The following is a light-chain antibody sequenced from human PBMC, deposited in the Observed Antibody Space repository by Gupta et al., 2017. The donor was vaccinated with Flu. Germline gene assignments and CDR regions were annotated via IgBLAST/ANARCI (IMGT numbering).Light chain of an antibody. J-gene: IGLJ1*01. V-gene: IGLV3-1*01. CDR3: QAWDSSASF. CDR2: QDT. CDR1: QLGDQF. Sequence: SYELIQPPSVSLSPGQTANITCSGNQLGDQFVSWYQQRPGQSPVLVICQDTKRPSGIPARFSASNSGNTATLTISGTQTVDEADYYCQAWDSSASFFGGGTKVTVL.